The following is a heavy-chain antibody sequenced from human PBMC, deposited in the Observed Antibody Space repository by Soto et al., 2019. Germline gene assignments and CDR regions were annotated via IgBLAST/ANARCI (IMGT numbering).Heavy chain of an antibody. CDR3: ARNIAVADLDY. J-gene: IGHJ4*02. V-gene: IGHV3-21*01. CDR2: ISSSSSYI. CDR1: GFTFSSYS. D-gene: IGHD6-19*01. Sequence: GGSLRLSCAASGFTFSSYSMNWVRQAPGKGLEWVSSISSSSSYIYYADPVKGRFTISRDNAKNSLYLQMNSLRAEDTAVYYCARNIAVADLDYWGQGTLVTVSS.